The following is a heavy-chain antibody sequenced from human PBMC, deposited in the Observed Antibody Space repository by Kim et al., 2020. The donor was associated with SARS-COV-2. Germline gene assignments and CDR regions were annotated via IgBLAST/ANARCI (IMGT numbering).Heavy chain of an antibody. CDR2: ISSSGSTI. D-gene: IGHD3-22*01. Sequence: GGSLRLSCAASGFTFSDYYMSWIRQAPGKGLEWVSYISSSGSTIYYADSVKGRFTISRDNAKNSLYLQMNSLRAEDTAVDYCARETARYYDSSGTAFDIWGQGTMVTVSS. V-gene: IGHV3-11*01. CDR3: ARETARYYDSSGTAFDI. J-gene: IGHJ3*02. CDR1: GFTFSDYY.